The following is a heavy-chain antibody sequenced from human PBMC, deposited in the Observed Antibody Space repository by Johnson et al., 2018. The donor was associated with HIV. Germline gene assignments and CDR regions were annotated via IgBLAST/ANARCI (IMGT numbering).Heavy chain of an antibody. CDR1: GFTVSRNY. CDR3: TRGPRNPGLDAFHI. Sequence: VQLVESGGGLIQSGGSLRLSCAASGFTVSRNYMSWVRQAPGKGLEWVSVIYSDDMTYYADSVKGRFTISRVNSKNTLYLQMNSLKTEDTAVYYCTRGPRNPGLDAFHIWGQGTMVTVSS. J-gene: IGHJ3*02. V-gene: IGHV3-53*01. CDR2: IYSDDMT. D-gene: IGHD1-14*01.